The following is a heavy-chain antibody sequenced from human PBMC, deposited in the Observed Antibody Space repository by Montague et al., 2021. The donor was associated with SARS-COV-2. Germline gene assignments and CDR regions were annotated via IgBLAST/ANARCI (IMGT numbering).Heavy chain of an antibody. CDR3: ARSPYRTTYLNGMDV. D-gene: IGHD1-14*01. V-gene: IGHV4-61*09. CDR1: GDSISSGDYH. Sequence: TLSLTCTVSGDSISSGDYHWSWVRQPAGKGLEWIEYIYTLGSTSYNPSLKSRVTISMDTSKNQLSLKLSSVTAADTAVYFCARSPYRTTYLNGMDVWGQGTTVTVSS. CDR2: IYTLGST. J-gene: IGHJ6*02.